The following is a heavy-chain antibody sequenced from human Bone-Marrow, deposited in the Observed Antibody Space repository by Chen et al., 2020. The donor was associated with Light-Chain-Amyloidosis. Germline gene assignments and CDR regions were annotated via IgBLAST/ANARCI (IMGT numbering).Heavy chain of an antibody. D-gene: IGHD3-22*01. Sequence: QITLKESGPTLVNPTQTLTLTCTFSGFSLSTGGVGVGWIRQPPGKALEWLAFIFWDDDKHYSPSLRSGLTITKDTSKNQVILTLTNMDPVDSGTYYCAHRGDQHSSGRPVGDFDMWGHGTMVTVSS. CDR1: GFSLSTGGVG. V-gene: IGHV2-5*02. CDR3: AHRGDQHSSGRPVGDFDM. CDR2: IFWDDDK. J-gene: IGHJ3*02.